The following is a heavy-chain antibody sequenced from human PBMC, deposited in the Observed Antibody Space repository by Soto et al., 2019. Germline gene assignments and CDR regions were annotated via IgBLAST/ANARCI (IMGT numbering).Heavy chain of an antibody. CDR2: ISPGGDRI. CDR1: GFMFDSYA. J-gene: IGHJ4*02. Sequence: EVQLVESGGGLVQPGGSLRLSCVASGFMFDSYAMNWVRQAPGKGLEWVSYISPGGDRIYYAESLKGRITISRDNARNSLSLPMNILSDEDTAVYYCTKSADSAGRGVDFWGPGTLVTVSS. D-gene: IGHD3-10*01. CDR3: TKSADSAGRGVDF. V-gene: IGHV3-48*02.